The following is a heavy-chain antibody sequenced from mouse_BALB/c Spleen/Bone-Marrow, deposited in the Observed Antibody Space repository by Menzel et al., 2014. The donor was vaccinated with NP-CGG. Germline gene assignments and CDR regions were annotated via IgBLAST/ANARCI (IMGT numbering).Heavy chain of an antibody. CDR2: INPSNGGT. D-gene: IGHD1-1*01. Sequence: QVQLKESGAELVKPGASVKLSCKASGYTFTSYWMHWVKLRPGQGFEWIGEINPSNGGTNYNEKLKRKATLTVDKSSSTAYMQLSSLTSEDSAVYYCTYMGYYGSSYAMDYWGQGTSVTVSS. CDR3: TYMGYYGSSYAMDY. J-gene: IGHJ4*01. V-gene: IGHV1S16*01. CDR1: GYTFTSYW.